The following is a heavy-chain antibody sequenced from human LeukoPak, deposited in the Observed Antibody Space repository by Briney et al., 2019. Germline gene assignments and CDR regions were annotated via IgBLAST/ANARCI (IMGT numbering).Heavy chain of an antibody. CDR2: IYASGKT. V-gene: IGHV4-61*02. J-gene: IGHJ4*02. CDR3: ARSFSEKFYFES. CDR1: GDSISRGRYY. Sequence: SETLSLTCTVSGDSISRGRYYWSWVRQPAGKELGWIGRIYASGKTDYNPYTPSLKSRVAMSLDTSKNQVSLYLTSVTAADTAMYFCARSFSEKFYFESWGQGTLVTVSS. D-gene: IGHD1-26*01.